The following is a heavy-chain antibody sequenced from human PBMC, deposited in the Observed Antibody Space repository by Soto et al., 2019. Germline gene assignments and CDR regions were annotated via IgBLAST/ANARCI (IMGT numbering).Heavy chain of an antibody. V-gene: IGHV4-34*01. CDR2: INHSGST. D-gene: IGHD4-17*01. J-gene: IGHJ4*02. CDR1: GGSFSGYY. CDR3: ARSTMTFYYFDF. Sequence: SETLSLTCAVYGGSFSGYYWSWIRQPPGKGLEWIGEINHSGSTNYNPSLKSRVTISVDTSKNQFSLKLSSVTAADTAVYYCARSTMTFYYFDFWGQGTLVTVSS.